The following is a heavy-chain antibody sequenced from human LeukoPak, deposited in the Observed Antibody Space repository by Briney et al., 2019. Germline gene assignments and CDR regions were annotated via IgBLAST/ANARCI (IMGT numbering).Heavy chain of an antibody. CDR3: AKQGERGYSYGLPSFGS. Sequence: GGSLRLSCAASGFTFSSYSMNWVRQAPGKGLEWVSYISSSSSTIYYADSVKGRFTISRDNSKNTLYLQMNSLRAEDTAVYYCAKQGERGYSYGLPSFGSWGQGTLVTVSS. V-gene: IGHV3-48*01. J-gene: IGHJ5*01. D-gene: IGHD5-18*01. CDR2: ISSSSSTI. CDR1: GFTFSSYS.